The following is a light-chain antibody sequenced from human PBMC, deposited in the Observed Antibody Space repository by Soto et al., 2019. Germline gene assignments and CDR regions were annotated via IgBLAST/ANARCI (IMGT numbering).Light chain of an antibody. CDR1: SXDVGGYNY. CDR2: EVS. V-gene: IGLV2-14*01. J-gene: IGLJ1*01. Sequence: QSALTQPASVSGSPGQSITISCTGTSXDVGGYNYVSWYQQHPGKAPKLMIYEVSNRPSGVSNRFSGSKSGNTASLTISGLQAEDEADYYCSSYAGTYTGVFGTGTKVTVL. CDR3: SSYAGTYTGV.